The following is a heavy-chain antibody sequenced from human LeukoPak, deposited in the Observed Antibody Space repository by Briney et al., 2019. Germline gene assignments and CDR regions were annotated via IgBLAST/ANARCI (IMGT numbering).Heavy chain of an antibody. D-gene: IGHD5-12*01. V-gene: IGHV1-69*13. Sequence: ASVKVSCKASGGTFSSYAISWVRQAPGQGLEWMGGIIPIFGTANYAQKFQGRVTITADESTSAAYMELSSLRSEDTAVYYCARDCHGATIGNPYCYYYGMDVWGQGTTVTVSS. CDR1: GGTFSSYA. CDR2: IIPIFGTA. J-gene: IGHJ6*02. CDR3: ARDCHGATIGNPYCYYYGMDV.